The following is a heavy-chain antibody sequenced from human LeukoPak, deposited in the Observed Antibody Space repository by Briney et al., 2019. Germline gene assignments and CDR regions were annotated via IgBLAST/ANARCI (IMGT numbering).Heavy chain of an antibody. V-gene: IGHV4-59*01. CDR3: ARDSKRGSSSWYPSKPYYYYYGMDV. J-gene: IGHJ6*02. CDR2: IYYSGST. CDR1: GGSISSYY. Sequence: SETLSLICTVSGGSISSYYWSWIRQPPGKGLEWIGYIYYSGSTNYNPSLKSRVTISVDTSKNQFSLKLSSVTAADTAVYYCARDSKRGSSSWYPSKPYYYYYGMDVWGQGTTVTVSS. D-gene: IGHD6-13*01.